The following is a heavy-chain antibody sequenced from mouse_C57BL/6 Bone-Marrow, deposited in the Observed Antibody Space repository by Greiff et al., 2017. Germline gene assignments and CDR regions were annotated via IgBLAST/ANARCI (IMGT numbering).Heavy chain of an antibody. J-gene: IGHJ4*01. CDR2: IRSKSNNYAT. CDR1: GFSFNTYA. CDR3: VRRGDEDYAMEY. Sequence: EVQGVESGGGLVQPKGSLKLSCAASGFSFNTYAMNWVRQAPGKGLEWVARIRSKSNNYATYYADSVKDRFTISRDDSESMLYLQMNNLKAEDTAMYYCVRRGDEDYAMEYWGQGTSGTVSS. V-gene: IGHV10-1*01.